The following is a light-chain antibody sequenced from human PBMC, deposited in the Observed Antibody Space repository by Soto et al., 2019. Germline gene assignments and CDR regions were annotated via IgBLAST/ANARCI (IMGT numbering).Light chain of an antibody. Sequence: EIPMTQSPSTLSASVGDGVSIXCRASQSLRSRLDWYQQRAGEAPKLLTCDASSLESGVTSRFSGSGSGRESTLTISSMQPDDFATYYCKQYNSYSPWTFGQGTKVDIK. CDR3: KQYNSYSPWT. V-gene: IGKV1-5*01. CDR1: QSLRSR. J-gene: IGKJ1*01. CDR2: DAS.